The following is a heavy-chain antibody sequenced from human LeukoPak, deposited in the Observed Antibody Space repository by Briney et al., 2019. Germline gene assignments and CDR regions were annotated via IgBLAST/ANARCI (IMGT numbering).Heavy chain of an antibody. Sequence: GGSLRLSCAASGFTFSSYTITWVRQAPGKGLEWVSAISIGGGTYYADSVKGRFTISRDNSKNTLYLQMSSLRAEDTAVYYCAKVGSSGQLPHDVFDVWGQGTVVTVSS. J-gene: IGHJ3*01. D-gene: IGHD3-22*01. CDR3: AKVGSSGQLPHDVFDV. CDR2: ISIGGGT. V-gene: IGHV3-23*01. CDR1: GFTFSSYT.